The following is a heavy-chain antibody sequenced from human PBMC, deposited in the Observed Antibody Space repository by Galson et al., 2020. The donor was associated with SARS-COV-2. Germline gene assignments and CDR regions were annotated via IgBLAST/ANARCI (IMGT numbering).Heavy chain of an antibody. V-gene: IGHV3-21*01. CDR1: GFSFNTYM. D-gene: IGHD5-18*01. J-gene: IGHJ4*02. CDR3: ARIGYSRDSGREYYFDS. Sequence: GESLKISCAASGFSFNTYMINWVRQAPGKGLEWVSSITGSSSLMYYADSVTGRLTISRDNARNSLYLQMDSLRAGDTAVYYCARIGYSRDSGREYYFDSWGQGTLVTVSS. CDR2: ITGSSSLM.